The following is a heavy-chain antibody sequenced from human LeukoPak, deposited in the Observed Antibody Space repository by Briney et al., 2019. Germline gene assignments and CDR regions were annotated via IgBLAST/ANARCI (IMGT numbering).Heavy chain of an antibody. CDR3: ARSRGGFGDYGSWFDP. CDR1: GGSLSSYF. Sequence: SETVSLTCTVSGGSLSSYFWSWIRQPPGKGLEWIGYIHNSATTNFNPSLTSRVTISLDTAKNQFSLKLTSVTAADTAVYFCARSRGGFGDYGSWFDPWGQGTLVTVSS. J-gene: IGHJ5*02. V-gene: IGHV4-59*12. CDR2: IHNSATT. D-gene: IGHD4-17*01.